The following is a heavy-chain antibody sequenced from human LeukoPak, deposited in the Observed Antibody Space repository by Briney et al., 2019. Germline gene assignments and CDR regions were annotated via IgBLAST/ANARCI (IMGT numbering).Heavy chain of an antibody. CDR3: GRGSVAGTGLFDH. V-gene: IGHV4-30-2*01. CDR1: GASMSSGGYS. Sequence: SETLSLTCTVSGASMSSGGYSWSWTRQPPGKGLEWIGYIYRDGSTSYNPSLKSRLTISVDLSKDQFSLKLSSVTAADTAVYYCGRGSVAGTGLFDHWGQGTLVTVSS. J-gene: IGHJ4*02. CDR2: IYRDGST. D-gene: IGHD1-1*01.